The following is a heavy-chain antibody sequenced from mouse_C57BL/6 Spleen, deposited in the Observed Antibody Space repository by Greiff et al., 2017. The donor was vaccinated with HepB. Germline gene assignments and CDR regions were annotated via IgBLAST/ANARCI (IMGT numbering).Heavy chain of an antibody. CDR1: GFTFSSYA. J-gene: IGHJ3*01. V-gene: IGHV5-4*01. CDR2: ISDGGSYT. D-gene: IGHD4-1*02. CDR3: ARESTSNSFAY. Sequence: EVMLVESGGGLVKPGGSLKLSCAASGFTFSSYAMSWVRQTPEKRLEWVATISDGGSYTYYPDNVKGRFTISRDNAKNNLYLQMSHLKSEDTAMYYCARESTSNSFAYWGQGTLVTVSA.